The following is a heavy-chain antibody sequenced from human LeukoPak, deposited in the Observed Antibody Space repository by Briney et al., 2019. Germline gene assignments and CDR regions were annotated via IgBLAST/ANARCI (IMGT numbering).Heavy chain of an antibody. CDR2: ISSSSSYI. J-gene: IGHJ5*02. V-gene: IGHV3-21*01. Sequence: GGSLRLSCAASGFTFSSCSMNWVRQAPGKGLEWVSSISSSSSYIYYADSVKGRFTISRDNAKNSLYLQMNSLRAEDTAVYYCARTEYDFWSVRNWFDPWGQGTLVTVSS. CDR3: ARTEYDFWSVRNWFDP. D-gene: IGHD3-3*01. CDR1: GFTFSSCS.